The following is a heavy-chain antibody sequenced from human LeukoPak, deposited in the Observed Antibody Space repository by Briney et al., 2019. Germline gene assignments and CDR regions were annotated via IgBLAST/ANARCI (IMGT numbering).Heavy chain of an antibody. V-gene: IGHV4-59*01. CDR2: IYYSGST. Sequence: NASETLSLTCTVSGGSISSYYWGWIRQPPGKGLEWIGYIYYSGSTNYNPSLKSRVTISVDTSKNQFSLKLSSVTAADTAVYYCARDRYCSGGSCYHWFDPWGQGTLVTVST. J-gene: IGHJ5*02. D-gene: IGHD2-15*01. CDR3: ARDRYCSGGSCYHWFDP. CDR1: GGSISSYY.